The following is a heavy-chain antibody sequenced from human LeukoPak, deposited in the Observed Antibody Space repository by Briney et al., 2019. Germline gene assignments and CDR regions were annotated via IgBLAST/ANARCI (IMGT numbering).Heavy chain of an antibody. Sequence: PSETLSLTCTVSGGSLSGYYWSWLPQPAGKGLEWIGHIYTSGSTNYNPSLKSRVTMSVDTSKNQFSLKLSTVTAADTGVYYCARDLDSALDYWGQGTLVTVSS. D-gene: IGHD1-26*01. CDR3: ARDLDSALDY. CDR1: GGSLSGYY. V-gene: IGHV4-4*07. CDR2: IYTSGST. J-gene: IGHJ4*02.